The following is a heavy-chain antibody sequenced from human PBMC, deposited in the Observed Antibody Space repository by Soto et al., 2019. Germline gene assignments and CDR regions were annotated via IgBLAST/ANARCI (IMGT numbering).Heavy chain of an antibody. CDR1: GGTFSSHG. CDR2: IMPTFGSA. Sequence: GASVKVSCKASGGTFSSHGIAWVRQVPGQGLGWVGGIMPTFGSATYAPRFQGRVTISADKSTSTAYMELRSLRSEDTAVYYCATERSAQYFDYWGQGTLVTVSS. V-gene: IGHV1-69*06. CDR3: ATERSAQYFDY. J-gene: IGHJ4*02. D-gene: IGHD1-1*01.